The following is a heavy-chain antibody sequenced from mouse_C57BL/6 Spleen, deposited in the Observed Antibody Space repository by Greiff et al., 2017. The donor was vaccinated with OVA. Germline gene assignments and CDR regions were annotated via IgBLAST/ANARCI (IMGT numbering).Heavy chain of an antibody. D-gene: IGHD2-5*01. Sequence: QVQLKQSGAELVRPGASVTLSCKASGYTFTDYEMHWVKQTPVHGLEWIGAIDPETGGTAYNQKFKGKAILTADKSSSTAYMELRSLTSADSAVYYCTRGGSNYYFDYWGQGTTLTVSS. CDR3: TRGGSNYYFDY. J-gene: IGHJ2*01. CDR2: IDPETGGT. V-gene: IGHV1-15*01. CDR1: GYTFTDYE.